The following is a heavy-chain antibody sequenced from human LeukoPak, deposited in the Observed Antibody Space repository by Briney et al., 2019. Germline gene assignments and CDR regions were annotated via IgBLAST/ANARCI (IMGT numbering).Heavy chain of an antibody. D-gene: IGHD3-9*01. CDR2: MNPNSGNT. J-gene: IGHJ4*02. CDR3: ARGSRRLVTSDY. CDR1: GYTFTGYY. Sequence: ASVKVSCKASGYTFTGYYMHWVRQATGQGLEWMGWMNPNSGNTGYAQKFQGRVTMTRNTSISTAYMELSSLRSEDTAVYYCARGSRRLVTSDYWGQGTLVTVSS. V-gene: IGHV1-8*02.